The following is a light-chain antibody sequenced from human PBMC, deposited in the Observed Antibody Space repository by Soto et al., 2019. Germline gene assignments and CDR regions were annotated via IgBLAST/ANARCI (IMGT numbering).Light chain of an antibody. CDR3: QHFSSYSQT. J-gene: IGKJ4*01. CDR2: DAS. CDR1: QTVRNNY. V-gene: IGKV3-20*01. Sequence: IVCAPFPSTLFLTSGERATLSCRASQTVRNNYLAWYQQKPGQAPRLLIYDASSRATGIPDRFSGGGSGTDFTLTISRLQPEDFAVYYCQHFSSYSQTFGEGTKVDIK.